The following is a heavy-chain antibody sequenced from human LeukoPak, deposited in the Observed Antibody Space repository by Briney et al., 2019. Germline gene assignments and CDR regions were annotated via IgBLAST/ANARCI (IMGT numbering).Heavy chain of an antibody. CDR3: ARVYSSSWNYYYYMDV. V-gene: IGHV4-59*01. J-gene: IGHJ6*03. CDR1: GGSISSYY. Sequence: SETLSLTCTVSGGSISSYYWSWIRQPPGKGLEWIGYIYYSGSTNYNPSLKSRVTISVDTSKNQFSLKLSSVTAADTAVYYCARVYSSSWNYYYYMDVWGKGTTVTISS. D-gene: IGHD6-13*01. CDR2: IYYSGST.